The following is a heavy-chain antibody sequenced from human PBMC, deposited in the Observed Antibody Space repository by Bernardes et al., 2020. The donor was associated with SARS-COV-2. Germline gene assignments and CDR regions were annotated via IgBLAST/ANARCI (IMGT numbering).Heavy chain of an antibody. CDR2: ISIDGIHK. V-gene: IGHV3-30-3*01. Sequence: GGSLRLSCAASGFAFSDYAMAWVRQAPGKGLEWVAIISIDGIHKHYADSVKGRFTISRDTSKNTLFLLMNSLRADDTAVYYCARDSDFSSGHDYFDYWGQGTLVTVSS. CDR3: ARDSDFSSGHDYFDY. D-gene: IGHD3-3*01. CDR1: GFAFSDYA. J-gene: IGHJ4*02.